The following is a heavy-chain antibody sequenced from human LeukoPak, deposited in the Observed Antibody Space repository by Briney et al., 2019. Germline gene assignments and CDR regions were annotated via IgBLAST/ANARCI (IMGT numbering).Heavy chain of an antibody. CDR3: TTDPTMIVVVITDY. D-gene: IGHD3-22*01. CDR2: IKSKTDGGTT. Sequence: GGSLRLSCAASGFTFSNAWMSWVRQAPGKGLEWVGRIKSKTDGGTTDHAAPVKGRFTISRDDSKNTLYLQMNSLKTEDTAVYYCTTDPTMIVVVITDYWGQGTLVTVSS. J-gene: IGHJ4*02. V-gene: IGHV3-15*01. CDR1: GFTFSNAW.